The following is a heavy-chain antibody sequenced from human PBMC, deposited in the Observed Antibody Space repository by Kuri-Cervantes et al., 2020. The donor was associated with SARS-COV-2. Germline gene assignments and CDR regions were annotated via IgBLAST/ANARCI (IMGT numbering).Heavy chain of an antibody. Sequence: SETLSLTCAVYGGSFSGYYWSWIRQPPGKGLEWIGEINHSGSTNYNPSLKSRVTISVDTSKNQFSLKLSSVIAADTAVYYCARALSAARPFTYYYYYVMDVWGQGTTVTVSS. CDR3: ARALSAARPFTYYYYYVMDV. D-gene: IGHD2-15*01. V-gene: IGHV4-34*01. CDR2: INHSGST. J-gene: IGHJ6*02. CDR1: GGSFSGYY.